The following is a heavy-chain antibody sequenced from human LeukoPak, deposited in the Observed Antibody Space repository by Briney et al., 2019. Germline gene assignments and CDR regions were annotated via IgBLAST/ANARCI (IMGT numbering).Heavy chain of an antibody. CDR2: IYTSGST. D-gene: IGHD3-3*01. J-gene: IGHJ4*02. V-gene: IGHV4-61*02. CDR1: GGSISSDSYY. CDR3: ARDKGILGVGYYFDY. Sequence: KPSETLSLTCTVSGGSISSDSYYWSWIRQPAGKGLEWIGRIYTSGSTNYNPSLKSRVTISVDTSKNQFSLKLSSVTAADTAVYYCARDKGILGVGYYFDYWGQGTLVTVPS.